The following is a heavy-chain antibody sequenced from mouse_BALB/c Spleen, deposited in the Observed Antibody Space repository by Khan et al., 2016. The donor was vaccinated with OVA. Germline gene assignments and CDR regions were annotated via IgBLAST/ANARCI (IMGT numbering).Heavy chain of an antibody. CDR2: IDPYNGGT. CDR1: DYSFTDYN. J-gene: IGHJ2*01. Sequence: EVKLMESGPELVKPGTSVKVSCKASDYSFTDYNMFWVKQSLGKSLERIGYIDPYNGGTNYNQKFEGKATLTVDKSSSTAFMHLNSLTSEDSAVYYCALIYYYGTGFDFWGQGTTLTVSS. D-gene: IGHD1-1*01. CDR3: ALIYYYGTGFDF. V-gene: IGHV1S135*01.